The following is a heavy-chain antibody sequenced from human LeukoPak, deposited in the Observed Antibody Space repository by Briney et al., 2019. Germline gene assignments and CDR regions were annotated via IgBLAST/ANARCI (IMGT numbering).Heavy chain of an antibody. CDR1: GFTFGSYA. V-gene: IGHV3-33*01. J-gene: IGHJ6*02. D-gene: IGHD4-11*01. CDR2: IWYDGSNK. CDR3: ARSYSNHLFGMDV. Sequence: GGSLRLSCAAPGFTFGSYASHWVRKPPAKGLEWGAVIWYDGSNKYYADSVKGRFTISRDHSKNTLYLQMKSLRAEDTAVYYCARSYSNHLFGMDVWGQGTTVTVSS.